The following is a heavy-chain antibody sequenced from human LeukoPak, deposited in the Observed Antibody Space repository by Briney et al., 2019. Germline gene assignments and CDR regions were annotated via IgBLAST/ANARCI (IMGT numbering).Heavy chain of an antibody. J-gene: IGHJ4*02. Sequence: GGSLRLSCAASGFTLSTYAMSWVRRTPGKGLEWVAATSSSDAGTYHADSVRGRFTISRDNSKNTLYLQMNSLRAEDAAVYFCAKAPVTSCRGAYCYPFDSWGQGTLVTVSS. CDR3: AKAPVTSCRGAYCYPFDS. V-gene: IGHV3-23*01. D-gene: IGHD2-21*01. CDR1: GFTLSTYA. CDR2: TSSSDAGT.